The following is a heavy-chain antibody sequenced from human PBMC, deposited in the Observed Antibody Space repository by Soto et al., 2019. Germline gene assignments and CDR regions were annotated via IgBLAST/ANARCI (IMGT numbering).Heavy chain of an antibody. Sequence: SVKVSCKASGGTFSSYAISWVRQAPGQGLEWMGGIIPIFGTANYAQKFQGRVTITADKSTSTAYMELSSLRSEDTAVYYCARTPSMIVVVIDYWFDPRGQGTLVTVSS. CDR1: GGTFSSYA. V-gene: IGHV1-69*06. J-gene: IGHJ5*02. CDR2: IIPIFGTA. CDR3: ARTPSMIVVVIDYWFDP. D-gene: IGHD3-22*01.